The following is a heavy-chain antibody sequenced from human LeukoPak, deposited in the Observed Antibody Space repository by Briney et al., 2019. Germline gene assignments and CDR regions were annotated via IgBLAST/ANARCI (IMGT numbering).Heavy chain of an antibody. CDR2: INHSGST. CDR3: ARGGVWDCSSTSCYGSPYYFDY. Sequence: SETLSLTCAVYGGSFSGYYWSWLRQPPGKGLEWIGEINHSGSTNYNPSLKSRVTISVDTSKNQCSLKLSSVTAADTAVYYCARGGVWDCSSTSCYGSPYYFDYWGQGTLVTVSS. J-gene: IGHJ4*02. D-gene: IGHD2-2*01. V-gene: IGHV4-34*01. CDR1: GGSFSGYY.